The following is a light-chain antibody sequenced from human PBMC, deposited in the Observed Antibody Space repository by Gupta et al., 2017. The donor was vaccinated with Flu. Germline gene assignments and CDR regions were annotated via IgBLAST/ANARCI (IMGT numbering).Light chain of an antibody. CDR2: GNN. CDR1: SSNIGSNY. CDR3: AAWDDSLNGHYV. V-gene: IGLV1-44*01. Sequence: VTMSCSGSSSNIGSNYVNWYQQVPGTAPKLLIYGNNQRPSGGPARFSGSKSGTSASLAISGLQSEDEADYYCAAWDDSLNGHYVFGTGTTVTVL. J-gene: IGLJ1*01.